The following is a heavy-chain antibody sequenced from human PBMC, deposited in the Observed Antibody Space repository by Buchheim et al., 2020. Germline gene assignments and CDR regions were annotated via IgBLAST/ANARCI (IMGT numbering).Heavy chain of an antibody. J-gene: IGHJ4*02. V-gene: IGHV3-23*03. Sequence: EVLLLESGGNLVQPGGSLRLSCAASGFTFSGYAMTWVRQAPGKGLEWVSIIYNGGGRTGYADSVKGRFTISRDDSKNTLYLQMNSLRAEDTALYYCAKPTVGTTKSCDSWGQGTL. D-gene: IGHD4-23*01. CDR3: AKPTVGTTKSCDS. CDR2: IYNGGGRT. CDR1: GFTFSGYA.